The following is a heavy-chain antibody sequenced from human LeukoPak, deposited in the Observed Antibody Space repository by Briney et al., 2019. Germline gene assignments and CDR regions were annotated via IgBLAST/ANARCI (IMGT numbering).Heavy chain of an antibody. J-gene: IGHJ6*03. Sequence: GASVKVSCKASGYTFTGYYMHWVRQAPGQGLEWMGWINPNSGGTNYAQKFQGRVTMTRDTSISTAYMELSRLRSDDTAVYYCARDALGYSSGWHPFSYYYYYMDVWGKGTTVTVSS. CDR1: GYTFTGYY. V-gene: IGHV1-2*02. CDR3: ARDALGYSSGWHPFSYYYYYMDV. CDR2: INPNSGGT. D-gene: IGHD6-19*01.